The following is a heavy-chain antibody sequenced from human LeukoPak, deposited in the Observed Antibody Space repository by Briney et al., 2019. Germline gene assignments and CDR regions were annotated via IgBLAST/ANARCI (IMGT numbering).Heavy chain of an antibody. Sequence: GGSLRLSCAASGFTFSDYYMSWIRQAPGKGLEWVSYISSSSSYTNYADSVKGRFTISRDNSKNTLYLQMNSLRAEDTAVYYCAKSGDIVVVVAAPDYWGQGTLVTVSS. V-gene: IGHV3-11*06. CDR3: AKSGDIVVVVAAPDY. D-gene: IGHD2-15*01. CDR1: GFTFSDYY. CDR2: ISSSSSYT. J-gene: IGHJ4*02.